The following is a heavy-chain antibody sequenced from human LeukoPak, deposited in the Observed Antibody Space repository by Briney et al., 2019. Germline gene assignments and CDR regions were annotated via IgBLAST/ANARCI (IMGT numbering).Heavy chain of an antibody. Sequence: PSQTLSPTCTVSGGSISSGDYYWSWIRQPPGKGLEWIGYIYYSGSTYYNPSLKSRVTISVDTSKNQFSLKLSSVTAADTAVYYCARVVITFGGVIHPANFDYWGQGTLVTVSS. J-gene: IGHJ4*02. CDR2: IYYSGST. V-gene: IGHV4-30-4*08. CDR3: ARVVITFGGVIHPANFDY. CDR1: GGSISSGDYY. D-gene: IGHD3-16*02.